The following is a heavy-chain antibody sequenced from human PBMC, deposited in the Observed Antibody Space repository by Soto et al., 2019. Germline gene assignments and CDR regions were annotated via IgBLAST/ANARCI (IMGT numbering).Heavy chain of an antibody. J-gene: IGHJ3*02. CDR3: ASGGGSGWYNHDAFDI. Sequence: QVQLVQSGAAVKKPGSSVKVSCKASGGTFSSYAISWVRQAPGQGLEWMGGIIPIFGTANYSQKFQGRVTITADESTSTGYSELSRLRSEDTAVYYCASGGGSGWYNHDAFDIWGQGTMVTDS. D-gene: IGHD6-19*01. V-gene: IGHV1-69*01. CDR1: GGTFSSYA. CDR2: IIPIFGTA.